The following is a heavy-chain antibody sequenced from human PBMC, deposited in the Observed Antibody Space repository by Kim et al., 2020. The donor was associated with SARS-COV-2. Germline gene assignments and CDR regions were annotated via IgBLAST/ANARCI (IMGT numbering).Heavy chain of an antibody. CDR1: GGSISSYY. CDR2: IYYSGST. V-gene: IGHV4-59*08. D-gene: IGHD6-13*01. J-gene: IGHJ5*02. Sequence: SETLSLTCTVSGGSISSYYWSWIRQPPGKGLEWIGYIYYSGSTNYNPSLKSRVTISVDTSKNQFSLKLSSVTAADTAVYYCARLLGSSWYVQWFDPWGQGTLVTVSS. CDR3: ARLLGSSWYVQWFDP.